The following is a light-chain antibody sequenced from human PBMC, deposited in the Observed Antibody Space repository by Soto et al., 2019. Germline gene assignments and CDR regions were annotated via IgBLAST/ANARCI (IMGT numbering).Light chain of an antibody. J-gene: IGKJ1*01. CDR1: QSISSW. Sequence: DIQMTQSPSTLSASVGDRVTITCRASQSISSWLAWYQQKPGKAPRLLIYHASSLESGVPSRFSGSGSGTEFTLTISSLQPDDFATYYCQQYTPYSWTFGQGTNVDIK. V-gene: IGKV1-5*01. CDR3: QQYTPYSWT. CDR2: HAS.